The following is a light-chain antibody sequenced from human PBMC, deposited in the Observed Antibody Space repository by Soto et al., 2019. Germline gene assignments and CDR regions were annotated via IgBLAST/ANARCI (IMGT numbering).Light chain of an antibody. Sequence: DIQMTQSPSTLSASIGDRVTITCRASQNINNWIAWYQQKPGKAPKFLIYDASTLESGVPSSYSGSGYGTEFSLPIRSLQADYCRSYHFQYMRMVGQRTKV. J-gene: IGKJ1*01. CDR1: QNINNW. CDR2: DAS. CDR3: QYMRM. V-gene: IGKV1-5*01.